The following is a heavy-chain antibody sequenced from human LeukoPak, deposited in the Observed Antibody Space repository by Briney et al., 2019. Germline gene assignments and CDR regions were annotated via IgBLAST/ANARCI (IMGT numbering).Heavy chain of an antibody. V-gene: IGHV1-8*01. CDR3: ARRPSKYYDILTGYYRSEFDY. CDR2: MNPNSGNT. CDR1: GGTFTSYD. D-gene: IGHD3-9*01. Sequence: GASVKVSCKASGGTFTSYDINWVRQATGQGLEWMGWMNPNSGNTGYAQEFQGRVTMTRNTSISTAYMELSSLRSEDTAVYYCARRPSKYYDILTGYYRSEFDYWGQGTLVTVSS. J-gene: IGHJ4*02.